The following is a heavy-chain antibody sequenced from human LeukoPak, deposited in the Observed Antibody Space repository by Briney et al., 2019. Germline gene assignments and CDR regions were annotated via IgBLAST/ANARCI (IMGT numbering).Heavy chain of an antibody. J-gene: IGHJ4*02. D-gene: IGHD3-10*01. CDR2: INPGGGNT. V-gene: IGHV1-46*01. CDR1: GYTFSSYY. Sequence: ASVKVSCKASGYTFSSYYIHWLRQAPGQGLEWMGIINPGGGNTDYSQKFQGRVTMIRDASTSTVYMELSSLRFEDTAVYYCAGPYYGSGNYPLRYWGQGTLVTVSS. CDR3: AGPYYGSGNYPLRY.